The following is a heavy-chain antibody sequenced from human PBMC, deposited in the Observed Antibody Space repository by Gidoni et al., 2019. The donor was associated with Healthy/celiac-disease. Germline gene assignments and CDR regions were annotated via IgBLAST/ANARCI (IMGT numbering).Heavy chain of an antibody. CDR1: GGSFSGYY. Sequence: QVQLQQWGAGLLKPSETLSLTCAVYGGSFSGYYWSWIRQPPGKGLEWIGEINHSGSTNYNPSLKSRVTISVDTSKNQFSLKLSSVTAADTAVYYCASQSRSRYCSVGSCVMDVWGQGTTVTVSS. CDR2: INHSGST. J-gene: IGHJ6*02. CDR3: ASQSRSRYCSVGSCVMDV. D-gene: IGHD2-15*01. V-gene: IGHV4-34*01.